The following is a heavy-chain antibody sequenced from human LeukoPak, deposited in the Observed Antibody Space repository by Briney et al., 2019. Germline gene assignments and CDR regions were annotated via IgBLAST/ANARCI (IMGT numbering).Heavy chain of an antibody. CDR2: IYHSGTT. J-gene: IGHJ3*02. CDR1: GVSISTHY. D-gene: IGHD3-9*01. Sequence: SETLSLTCNVSGVSISTHYWSWIRQSPGKGLEWIGFIYHSGTTNYNPSLKSRVTISVDTSNNQFPLKLSSVTAADTAVYYCARRPAPFDWLLFAFDMWGQGTMVTVSS. V-gene: IGHV4-59*08. CDR3: ARRPAPFDWLLFAFDM.